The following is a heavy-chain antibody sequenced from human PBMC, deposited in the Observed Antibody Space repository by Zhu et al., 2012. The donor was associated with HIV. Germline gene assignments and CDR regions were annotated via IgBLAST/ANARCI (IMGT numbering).Heavy chain of an antibody. CDR2: ISWNSGSI. V-gene: IGHV3-9*03. J-gene: IGHJ2*01. Sequence: EVQLVESGGGLVQPGRSLRLSCAASGFTFDDYAMHWVRQAPGKGLEWVSGISWNSGSIGYADSVKGRFNISRDNAKNSLYLQMNSLRAEDMALYYCAKGVNILRWSGASDLWGLAPWSLSPQ. CDR1: GFTFDDYA. CDR3: AKGVNILRWSGASDL. D-gene: IGHD4-23*01.